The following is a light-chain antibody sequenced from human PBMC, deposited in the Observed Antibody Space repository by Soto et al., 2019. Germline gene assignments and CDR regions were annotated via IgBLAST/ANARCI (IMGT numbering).Light chain of an antibody. CDR1: QSIDSRY. CDR3: QQYFASSWT. Sequence: EIVLTQSPGTLSSSPGERATLSCRASQSIDSRYLAWYQHKPGQAPRLLSYATSSRATGIPDRFGGGGSGTDFTLTINRLETEDFAVYDCQQYFASSWTFGQGTKVDIK. J-gene: IGKJ1*01. CDR2: ATS. V-gene: IGKV3-20*01.